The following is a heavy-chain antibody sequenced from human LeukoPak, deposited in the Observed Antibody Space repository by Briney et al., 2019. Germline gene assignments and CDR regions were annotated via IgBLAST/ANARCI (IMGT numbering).Heavy chain of an antibody. J-gene: IGHJ5*02. V-gene: IGHV3-48*03. CDR3: ATLVVVAAYNWFDP. CDR1: GFTFSSYE. CDR2: ISSSGSTK. D-gene: IGHD2-15*01. Sequence: PGGSLRLSCAASGFTFSSYEMNWVRQAPGKGLEWVSYISSSGSTKYYADSVKGRFTISRDNAKNSLYLQMNSLRAEDTAVYYCATLVVVAAYNWFDPWGQGTLVTVSS.